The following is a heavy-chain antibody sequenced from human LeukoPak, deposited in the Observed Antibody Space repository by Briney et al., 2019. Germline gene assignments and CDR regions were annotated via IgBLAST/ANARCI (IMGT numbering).Heavy chain of an antibody. CDR2: IIPIFGIA. V-gene: IGHV1-69*04. D-gene: IGHD1-1*01. CDR1: GGTFSSYA. Sequence: SVKVSCKASGGTFSSYAISWVRQAPGQGLEWMGRIIPIFGIANYAQKFQGRVTITADKSTSTAYMELSSLRSEDTAVYYCARSEAGTPSDYWGQGTLVTVSS. J-gene: IGHJ4*02. CDR3: ARSEAGTPSDY.